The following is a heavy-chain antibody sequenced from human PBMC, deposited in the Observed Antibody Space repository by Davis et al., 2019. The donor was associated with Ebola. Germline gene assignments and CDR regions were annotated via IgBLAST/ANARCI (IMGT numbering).Heavy chain of an antibody. CDR1: GYTFTDYY. V-gene: IGHV1-2*02. D-gene: IGHD7-27*01. CDR2: INPKNGAT. CDR3: ATNSGGIELWTYFEY. Sequence: ASVKVSCKASGYTFTDYYIHWVRQAPGQGLEWMGWINPKNGATNYAQKFRGRVTVTRDTSVNTAYLQLSSLRPNDPAVYSCATNSGGIELWTYFEYWGQGTLVTVSS. J-gene: IGHJ4*02.